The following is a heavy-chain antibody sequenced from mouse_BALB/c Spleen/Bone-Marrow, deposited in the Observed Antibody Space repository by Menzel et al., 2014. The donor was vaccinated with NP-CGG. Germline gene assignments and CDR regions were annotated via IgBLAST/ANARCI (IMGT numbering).Heavy chain of an antibody. D-gene: IGHD1-3*01. Sequence: VQLKQSGGDLVKPGGSLKLSCAASGFTFSNYGMSLVRQTPDKRLEWVATISSGGSYTYFPDSVKGRFTISRDNAKNTLYLQMNSLKSEDAAMYYCARLTPDYAMDYWGQGTSVTVSS. CDR3: ARLTPDYAMDY. CDR1: GFTFSNYG. J-gene: IGHJ4*01. CDR2: ISSGGSYT. V-gene: IGHV5-6*01.